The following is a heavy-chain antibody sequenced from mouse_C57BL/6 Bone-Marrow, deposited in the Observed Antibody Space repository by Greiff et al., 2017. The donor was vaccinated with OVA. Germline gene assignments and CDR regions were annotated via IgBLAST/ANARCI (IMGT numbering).Heavy chain of an antibody. J-gene: IGHJ2*01. CDR2: IYPGSGNT. D-gene: IGHD2-4*01. V-gene: IGHV1-76*01. Sequence: VQLQQSGAELVRPGASVKLSCKASGYTFTDYYINWVKQRPGQGLEWIARIYPGSGNTYYNEKFKGKATLTAEKSSSTAYMQLSSLTSEDSAVYFCARTGLPYYFDYWGQGTTLTVSS. CDR1: GYTFTDYY. CDR3: ARTGLPYYFDY.